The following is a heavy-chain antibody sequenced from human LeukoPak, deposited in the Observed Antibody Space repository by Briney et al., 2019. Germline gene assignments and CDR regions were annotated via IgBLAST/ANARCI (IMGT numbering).Heavy chain of an antibody. J-gene: IGHJ5*02. CDR1: GFTFSSYG. CDR3: ARDYYGSGKTRWFDL. V-gene: IGHV3-74*01. Sequence: GRSLRLSCAASGFTFSSYGMHWVRQPPGKGLVWVSRVNSDGSSTTYADSVKGRFTISRDNAKNTLYLQMNSLRAEDTAVYYCARDYYGSGKTRWFDLWGQGTLVTVSS. CDR2: VNSDGSST. D-gene: IGHD3-10*01.